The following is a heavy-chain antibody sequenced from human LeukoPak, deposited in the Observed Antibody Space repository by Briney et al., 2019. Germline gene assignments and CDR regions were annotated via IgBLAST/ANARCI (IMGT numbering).Heavy chain of an antibody. CDR3: ARGPYYYYGMDV. J-gene: IGHJ6*02. CDR1: GHTFTSYD. V-gene: IGHV1-8*01. Sequence: ASVKVSCKASGHTFTSYDINWVRQATGQGLEWMGWMNPNSGNTGYAQKFQGRVTMTRNTSISTAYMELSSLRSEDTAVYYCARGPYYYYGMDVWGQGTTVTVSS. CDR2: MNPNSGNT.